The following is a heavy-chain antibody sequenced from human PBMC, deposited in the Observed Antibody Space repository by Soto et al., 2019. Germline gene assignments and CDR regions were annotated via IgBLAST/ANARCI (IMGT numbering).Heavy chain of an antibody. V-gene: IGHV4-31*03. Sequence: QVQLQESGPGLVKPSQTLSLTCTVSGGSISSGGYYWSWIRQHPGKGLEWIGYIYYSGSTYYNPSLKSRVTISVDTSKNQFSLKLSSVTAADTAVYYCARGRGYSYGYWSSLYYFDYWGQGTLVTVSS. J-gene: IGHJ4*02. CDR3: ARGRGYSYGYWSSLYYFDY. D-gene: IGHD5-18*01. CDR2: IYYSGST. CDR1: GGSISSGGYY.